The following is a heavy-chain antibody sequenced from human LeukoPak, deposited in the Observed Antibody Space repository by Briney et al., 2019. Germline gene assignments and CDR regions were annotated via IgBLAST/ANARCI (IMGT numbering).Heavy chain of an antibody. CDR3: ARVITPYGMDV. CDR1: GFTFSRYE. Sequence: GGSLRLSCAASGFTFSRYEMNWVRQAPGKGLEWVSYISSSGSTIYYADSVKGRFTISRDNAKNSLYLQMNSLRAEDTAVYYCARVITPYGMDVWGQGTTVTVSS. V-gene: IGHV3-48*03. D-gene: IGHD3-22*01. J-gene: IGHJ6*02. CDR2: ISSSGSTI.